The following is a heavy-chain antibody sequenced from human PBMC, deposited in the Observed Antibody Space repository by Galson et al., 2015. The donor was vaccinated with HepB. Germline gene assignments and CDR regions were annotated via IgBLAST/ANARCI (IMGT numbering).Heavy chain of an antibody. V-gene: IGHV2-70*13. CDR1: GFSLSTSGMC. Sequence: PALVKPTQTLTLTCTFSGFSLSTSGMCVSWIRQPPGKALEWLALIDWDDDKYYSTSLKTRLTISKDTSKNQVVLTMPNMDPVDTTTYYCARIRAVAGRRLFDYWGQGTLVTVSS. D-gene: IGHD6-19*01. CDR2: IDWDDDK. J-gene: IGHJ4*02. CDR3: ARIRAVAGRRLFDY.